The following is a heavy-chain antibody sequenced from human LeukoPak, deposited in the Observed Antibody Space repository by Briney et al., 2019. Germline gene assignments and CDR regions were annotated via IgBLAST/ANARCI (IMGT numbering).Heavy chain of an antibody. V-gene: IGHV1-3*01. CDR2: INAGNGDT. J-gene: IGHJ6*02. CDR3: ARGTGCTGGSCSYYGMDV. CDR1: GYTFSSYA. Sequence: ASVKVSCKGSGYTFSSYAIHWVRQAPGQRLEWMGWINAGNGDTKYSQKFQGRVTITRDTSATTAYMELSSLRSEDTAVYYCARGTGCTGGSCSYYGMDVWGQGTTVTVSS. D-gene: IGHD2-15*01.